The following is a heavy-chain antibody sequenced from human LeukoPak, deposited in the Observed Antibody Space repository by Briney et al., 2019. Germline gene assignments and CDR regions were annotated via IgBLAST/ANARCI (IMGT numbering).Heavy chain of an antibody. Sequence: GGSLRLSCAASGFIFTDYWMNWVRQAPGKGLEWVAMIKYDGIDKKYLDSVKGRFTISRDNAKKSLYLQMNSLRAEDTAVYYCARDPLSGGPGSLDYWGQGTLVTVSS. V-gene: IGHV3-7*01. CDR2: IKYDGIDK. CDR1: GFIFTDYW. J-gene: IGHJ4*02. CDR3: ARDPLSGGPGSLDY. D-gene: IGHD1-14*01.